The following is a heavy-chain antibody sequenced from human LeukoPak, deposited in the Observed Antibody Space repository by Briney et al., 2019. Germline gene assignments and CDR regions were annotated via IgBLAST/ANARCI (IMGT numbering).Heavy chain of an antibody. D-gene: IGHD6-25*01. CDR3: ARKYSSGSSYYYMDV. J-gene: IGHJ6*03. CDR1: GYTFTSYG. V-gene: IGHV1-18*01. CDR2: ISAYNGNT. Sequence: ASVKVSCRASGYTFTSYGISWVRQAPGQGLEWMGWISAYNGNTNYAQKLQGRVTMTTDTSTSTAYMELRSLRSDDTAVYYCARKYSSGSSYYYMDVWGKGTTVTVSS.